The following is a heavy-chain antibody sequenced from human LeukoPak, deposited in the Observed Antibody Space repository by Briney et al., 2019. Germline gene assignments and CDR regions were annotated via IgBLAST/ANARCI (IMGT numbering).Heavy chain of an antibody. Sequence: PGGSLRLSCAASGFTFSTYGMHWVRQAPGKGLEWVAVISYDGSNKYYADSVKGRFTISRDNSKNTLHLQMNSLRAEDTAVYYCAKDRTSNGGSFAYWGQGPLVTVSS. CDR1: GFTFSTYG. J-gene: IGHJ4*02. V-gene: IGHV3-30*18. D-gene: IGHD3-16*01. CDR3: AKDRTSNGGSFAY. CDR2: ISYDGSNK.